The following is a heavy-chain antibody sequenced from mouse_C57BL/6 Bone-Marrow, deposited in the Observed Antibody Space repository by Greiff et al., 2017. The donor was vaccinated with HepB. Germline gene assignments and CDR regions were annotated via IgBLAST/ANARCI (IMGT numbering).Heavy chain of an antibody. J-gene: IGHJ3*01. V-gene: IGHV1-55*01. Sequence: QVQLQQSGAELVKPGASVKMSCKASGYTFTSYWITWVKQRPGQGLEWIGDIYPGSGSTNYNEKFKSKATLTVDTSSSTAYMQLSSLTSEDSAVYYCARGDYSNHGGFAYWGQGTLVTVSA. CDR1: GYTFTSYW. D-gene: IGHD2-5*01. CDR2: IYPGSGST. CDR3: ARGDYSNHGGFAY.